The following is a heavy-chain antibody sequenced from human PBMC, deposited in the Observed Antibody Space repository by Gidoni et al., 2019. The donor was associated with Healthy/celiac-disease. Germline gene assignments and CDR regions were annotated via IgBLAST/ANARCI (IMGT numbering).Heavy chain of an antibody. CDR3: ARIRRWLQFQPGYYFDY. CDR2: INHSGST. CDR1: GGSFSGYY. D-gene: IGHD5-12*01. J-gene: IGHJ4*02. Sequence: QVQLQQWGAGLLKPSETLSLTCAVYGGSFSGYYWSWIRQPPGKGLEWIGEINHSGSTNYNPSLKSRVTISVDTSKNQFSLKLSSVPAADTAVYYCARIRRWLQFQPGYYFDYWGQGTLVTVSS. V-gene: IGHV4-34*01.